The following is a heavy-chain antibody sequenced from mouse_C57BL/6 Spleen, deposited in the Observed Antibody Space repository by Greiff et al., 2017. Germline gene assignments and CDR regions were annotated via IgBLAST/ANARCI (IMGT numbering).Heavy chain of an antibody. CDR2: ISYDGSN. D-gene: IGHD1-1*01. CDR1: GYSITSGYY. Sequence: EVQLQESGPGLVKPSQSLSLTCSVTGYSITSGYYWNWIRQFPGNKLEWMGYISYDGSNNYNPSLKNRISITRDTSKNQFFLKLNSVTTEDTATYYCARYYYGSSPYYYAMDYWGQGTSVTVSS. J-gene: IGHJ4*01. CDR3: ARYYYGSSPYYYAMDY. V-gene: IGHV3-6*01.